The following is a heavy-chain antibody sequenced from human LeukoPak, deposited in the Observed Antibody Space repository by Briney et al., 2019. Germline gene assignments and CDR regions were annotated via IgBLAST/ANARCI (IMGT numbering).Heavy chain of an antibody. CDR1: GFTFSSYR. V-gene: IGHV3-7*01. D-gene: IGHD3-9*01. CDR3: ARARYFDWDDFDY. Sequence: GGSLRLSCAASGFTFSSYRMSWVRQAPGKGLDGVANIKQDGSEKYYVDSVKGRFTISRDNAKNSLYLQMNSLRAEDTAVNYCARARYFDWDDFDYWGQGTLVTVSS. CDR2: IKQDGSEK. J-gene: IGHJ4*02.